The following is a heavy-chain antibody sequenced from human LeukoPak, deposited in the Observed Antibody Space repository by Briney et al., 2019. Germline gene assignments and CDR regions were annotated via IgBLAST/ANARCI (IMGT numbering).Heavy chain of an antibody. V-gene: IGHV3-20*04. D-gene: IGHD3-3*01. CDR2: INWNGGST. Sequence: GGSLRLPCEVSGFTFDDYGMNWVRQPPGKGLEWISDINWNGGSTSYAASVRGRFTVSRDNAKNLLYLQMTSLRVEDTALYYCARRKDFADFGSAYYPLDHWGQGTRVTVS. CDR3: ARRKDFADFGSAYYPLDH. CDR1: GFTFDDYG. J-gene: IGHJ5*02.